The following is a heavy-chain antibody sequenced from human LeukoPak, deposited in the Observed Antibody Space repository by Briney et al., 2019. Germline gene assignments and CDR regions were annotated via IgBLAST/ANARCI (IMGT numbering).Heavy chain of an antibody. CDR2: IYNAVT. CDR3: ARTIEMATISYFDY. J-gene: IGHJ4*02. D-gene: IGHD5-24*01. V-gene: IGHV3-53*01. CDR1: GFAVSNNY. Sequence: GGSLRLSCTASGFAVSNNYMSWVRQAPGKGLEWVSLIYNAVTYADSVKGRFTISRDNAKNSLYLQMNSLRAGDTAVYYCARTIEMATISYFDYWGQGTLVTVSS.